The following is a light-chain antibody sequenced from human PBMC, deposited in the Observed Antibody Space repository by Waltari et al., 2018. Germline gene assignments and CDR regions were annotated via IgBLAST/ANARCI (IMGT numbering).Light chain of an antibody. CDR2: QVT. J-gene: IGLJ3*02. V-gene: IGLV2-8*01. Sequence: QSALTQPPSASGSPGQSVTISCTGTSSDVGGQNSVSWYQQHPGKAPKRMIYQVTTRPSGVPDRFSGSKSGNTASLTVSGLQAEDEADYYCNSYGGRNNWVFGGGTKLTVL. CDR3: NSYGGRNNWV. CDR1: SSDVGGQNS.